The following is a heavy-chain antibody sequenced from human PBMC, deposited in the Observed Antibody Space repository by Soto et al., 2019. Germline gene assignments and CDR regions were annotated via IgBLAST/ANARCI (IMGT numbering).Heavy chain of an antibody. D-gene: IGHD3-9*01. V-gene: IGHV4-31*03. CDR1: GGSISSGGYY. CDR2: IYYSGST. CDR3: ASSHVLRYFDFPRSFDF. J-gene: IGHJ4*02. Sequence: SETLSLTCTVSGGSISSGGYYWSWIRQHPGKGLEWIGYIYYSGSTYYNPSLKSRVTISVDTSKNQFSLKLSSVTAADTAVYYCASSHVLRYFDFPRSFDFWGQGTLVTVSS.